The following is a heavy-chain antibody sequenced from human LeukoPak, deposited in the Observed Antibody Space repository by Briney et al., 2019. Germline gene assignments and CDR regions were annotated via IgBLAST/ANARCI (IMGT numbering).Heavy chain of an antibody. D-gene: IGHD3-10*01. V-gene: IGHV3-23*01. CDR1: GFIFSRYA. CDR2: ISGSGGST. Sequence: GSLRLSCAASGFIFSRYALHWVRQAPGKGLEWVSAISGSGGSTYYADSVKGRFTISRDNSKNTLYLQMNSLRAEDTAVYYCAKMGSRVRGVITYFDYWGQGTLVTVSS. CDR3: AKMGSRVRGVITYFDY. J-gene: IGHJ4*02.